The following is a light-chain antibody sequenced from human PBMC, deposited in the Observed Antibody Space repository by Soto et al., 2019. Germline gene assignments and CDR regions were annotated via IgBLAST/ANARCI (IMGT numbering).Light chain of an antibody. J-gene: IGLJ3*02. Sequence: QSVLTQPPSASGTPGRRVTISCSGSSSNIGSNTINWYQQLPGTVPKLFIYSNNQRPSGVPDRFSGSKSGTSASLAISGLQAEDEAKYYCAALDDILNGSVVGGATKVTVL. CDR3: AALDDILNGSV. V-gene: IGLV1-44*01. CDR2: SNN. CDR1: SSNIGSNT.